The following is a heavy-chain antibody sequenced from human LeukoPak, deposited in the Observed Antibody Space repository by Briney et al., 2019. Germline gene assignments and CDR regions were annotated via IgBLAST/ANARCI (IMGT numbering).Heavy chain of an antibody. J-gene: IGHJ4*02. D-gene: IGHD5-18*01. CDR3: AKDPAGIQLWLPNDY. V-gene: IGHV3-23*01. Sequence: PGGSLRLSCAASGFTFSSYAMSWVRQAPGKGLEWVSAISGSGGSTYYADSVKGRFTISRDNSKNTLYLQMNSLRAEDTAVYYCAKDPAGIQLWLPNDYWGQGTLVTVSS. CDR2: ISGSGGST. CDR1: GFTFSSYA.